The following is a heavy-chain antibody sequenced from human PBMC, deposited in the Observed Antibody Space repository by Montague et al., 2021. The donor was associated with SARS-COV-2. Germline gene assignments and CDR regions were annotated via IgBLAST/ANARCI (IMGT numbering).Heavy chain of an antibody. J-gene: IGHJ3*02. CDR3: ASSGITLTGLDAFDI. Sequence: SLISGDTVSSKSVAWNWIRQSPSRGLEWLGRTYYMSKWDSDYAEAVKRRLVITPDTSKNQVSLQLNSVIPEDTAVYFCASSGITLTGLDAFDIWGQGTMVTVSS. V-gene: IGHV6-1*01. D-gene: IGHD3-9*01. CDR1: GDTVSSKSVA. CDR2: TYYMSKWDS.